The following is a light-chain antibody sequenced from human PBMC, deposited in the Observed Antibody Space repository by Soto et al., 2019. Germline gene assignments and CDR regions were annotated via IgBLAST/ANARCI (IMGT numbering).Light chain of an antibody. CDR3: SSYTSSSTVV. Sequence: QSALTQPASVSGSPGQSITISCTGTSSDVGGYNYVSWYQQHPGKAPKLMIYDVSYRPSGVSNRFSGSKSGNTASLTISGLQADDDADYYCSSYTSSSTVVFGGGTKVTVL. CDR1: SSDVGGYNY. V-gene: IGLV2-14*03. J-gene: IGLJ3*02. CDR2: DVS.